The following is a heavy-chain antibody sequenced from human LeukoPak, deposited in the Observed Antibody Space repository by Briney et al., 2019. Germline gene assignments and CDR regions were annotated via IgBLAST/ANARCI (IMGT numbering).Heavy chain of an antibody. CDR3: ASLVRECSSTSCYSWFDP. CDR2: ISAYNGNT. D-gene: IGHD2-2*02. V-gene: IGHV1-18*01. Sequence: ASVEVSCKASGYTFTSYGISWVRQAPGQGLEWMGWISAYNGNTNYAQKLQGRVTMTTDTSTSTAYMELRSLRSDDTAVYYCASLVRECSSTSCYSWFDPWGQGTLVTVSS. J-gene: IGHJ5*02. CDR1: GYTFTSYG.